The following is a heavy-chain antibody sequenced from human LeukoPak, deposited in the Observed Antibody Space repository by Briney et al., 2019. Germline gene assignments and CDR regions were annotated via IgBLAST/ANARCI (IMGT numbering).Heavy chain of an antibody. Sequence: PGRSLRLSCAASGFTFSSYSMNWVRQAPGKGLEWVSSISSSSSYIYYADSVKGRFTISRDNAKNSLYLQMNSLRAEDTAVYYCARDLSNGYDCSFDYWGQGTLVTVSS. CDR2: ISSSSSYI. CDR1: GFTFSSYS. V-gene: IGHV3-21*01. CDR3: ARDLSNGYDCSFDY. J-gene: IGHJ4*02. D-gene: IGHD5-12*01.